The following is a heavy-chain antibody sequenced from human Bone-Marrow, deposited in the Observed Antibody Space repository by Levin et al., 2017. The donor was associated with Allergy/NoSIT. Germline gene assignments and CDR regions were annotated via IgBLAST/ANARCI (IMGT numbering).Heavy chain of an antibody. CDR3: AGGSGWQFVDY. J-gene: IGHJ4*02. V-gene: IGHV3-64*02. Sequence: GGSLRLSCAASGFTFSTYTMHWVRQAPGKGLEYVSVITSNGDSTSYADSVKGRFTISRDNSRNTLYLQMGSLRPEDMAVYYCAGGSGWQFVDYWGQGALVTVSS. D-gene: IGHD6-19*01. CDR2: ITSNGDST. CDR1: GFTFSTYT.